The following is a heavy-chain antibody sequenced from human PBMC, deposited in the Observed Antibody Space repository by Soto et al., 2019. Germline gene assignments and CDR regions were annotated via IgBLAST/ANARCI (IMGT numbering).Heavy chain of an antibody. Sequence: PSETLSLTCAVYGGSINSRYWWSWVRQSPGKGLEWIGEIYHSGSTNYNPSLKSRVTISVDKSKNQFSLNLSSVTAADTAVYYCARDQNGSGNYYTRYFDYWGQGTLVTVSS. CDR1: GGSINSRYW. CDR3: ARDQNGSGNYYTRYFDY. CDR2: IYHSGST. D-gene: IGHD3-10*01. V-gene: IGHV4-4*02. J-gene: IGHJ4*02.